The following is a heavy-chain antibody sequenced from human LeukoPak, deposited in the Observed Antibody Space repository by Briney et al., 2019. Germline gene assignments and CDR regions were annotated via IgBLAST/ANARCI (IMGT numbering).Heavy chain of an antibody. CDR2: MYTGGST. J-gene: IGHJ4*02. V-gene: IGHV4-4*07. D-gene: IGHD6-25*01. CDR3: ARGSRSGWPIH. CDR1: GDTIRSYY. Sequence: SETLSLTCTVSGDTIRSYYWSWIRQPAGKGLEWIGRMYTGGSTDYNPSLKSRVTMSGDTSKNQVSLRLTSVTAADTAVYYCARGSRSGWPIHWGQGTLVTVSS.